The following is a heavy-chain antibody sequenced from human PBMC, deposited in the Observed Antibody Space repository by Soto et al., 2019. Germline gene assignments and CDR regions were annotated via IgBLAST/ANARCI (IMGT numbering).Heavy chain of an antibody. CDR2: MWYDGTNK. CDR3: ARDATFGTKGGSFDI. J-gene: IGHJ3*02. D-gene: IGHD2-15*01. V-gene: IGHV3-33*01. CDR1: GFTFRSYS. Sequence: PVGSLRLSCAPSGFTFRSYSMHWVRQSPGKGMEWVSVMWYDGTNKYYGEAVKGRFTISRDNSENTLYLQMNSLRVEDTAVYYCARDATFGTKGGSFDIWGHGTLVTVSS.